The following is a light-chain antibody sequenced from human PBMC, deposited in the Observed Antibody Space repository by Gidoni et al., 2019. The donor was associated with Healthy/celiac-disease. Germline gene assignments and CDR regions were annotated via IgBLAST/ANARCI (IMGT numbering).Light chain of an antibody. CDR3: QQYNSYPYT. CDR1: QSISSW. Sequence: DIQMTQSPSTLSASIGDRVTITCRASQSISSWLAWYQQKPGKAPKLLIYKASSLESGVPSRFSGSGSGTEFTLTISSLQPDDFATYYCQQYNSYPYTFGQGTKLEIK. V-gene: IGKV1-5*03. CDR2: KAS. J-gene: IGKJ2*01.